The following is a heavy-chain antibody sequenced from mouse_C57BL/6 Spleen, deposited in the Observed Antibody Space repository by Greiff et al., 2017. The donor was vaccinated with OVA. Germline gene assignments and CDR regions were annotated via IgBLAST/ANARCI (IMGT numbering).Heavy chain of an antibody. CDR3: TRPFEYDGGGDYFDY. Sequence: VKLQESGAELVRPGASVTLSCKASGYTFTDYEMHWVKQTPVHGLEWIGAIDPETGGTAYNQKFKGKAILTADKSSSTAYMELRSLTSEDSAVYYCTRPFEYDGGGDYFDYWGQGTTLTVSS. CDR1: GYTFTDYE. CDR2: IDPETGGT. J-gene: IGHJ2*01. D-gene: IGHD2-4*01. V-gene: IGHV1-15*01.